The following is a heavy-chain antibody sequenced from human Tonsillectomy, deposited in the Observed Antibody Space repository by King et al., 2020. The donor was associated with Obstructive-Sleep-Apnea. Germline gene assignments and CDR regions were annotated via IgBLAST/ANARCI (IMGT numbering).Heavy chain of an antibody. D-gene: IGHD2-2*01. CDR2: IYYSGNT. CDR3: ALEADCSSINCLFDY. Sequence: QLQESGPGLVKPSETLSLTCTVSGGSIRRSDYHVGWIRQPPGKGLEWIGSIYYSGNTYNNPSLKSRVIISVDTSKNQFSLKLNSVTAADTAVYYCALEADCSSINCLFDYWGQGTLVTVSS. J-gene: IGHJ4*02. CDR1: GGSIRRSDYH. V-gene: IGHV4-39*07.